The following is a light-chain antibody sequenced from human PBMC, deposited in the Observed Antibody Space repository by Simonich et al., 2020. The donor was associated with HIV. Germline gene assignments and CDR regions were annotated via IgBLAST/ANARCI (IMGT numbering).Light chain of an antibody. V-gene: IGKV3-15*01. CDR3: QHYYNWPPIT. Sequence: EIVMTQSPATLSVFPGDRATLSCRASQSVSSNLAGYQQKPGQAPRRLIYGASTRAIGIPARFSGSGSGTEFTLTINSMQSEDFAVYYCQHYYNWPPITFGQGTRLDIK. CDR2: GAS. CDR1: QSVSSN. J-gene: IGKJ5*01.